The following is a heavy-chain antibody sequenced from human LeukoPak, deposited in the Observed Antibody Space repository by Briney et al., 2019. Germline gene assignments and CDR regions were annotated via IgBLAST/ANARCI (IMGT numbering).Heavy chain of an antibody. D-gene: IGHD2-2*01. V-gene: IGHV3-48*02. CDR2: ISSSSTTI. CDR1: GFTFSSYS. CDR3: ARDPQDIVFVPATL. J-gene: IGHJ6*02. Sequence: GGSLRLSCEASGFTFSSYSMNWVRQAPGKGLEWISYISSSSTTIYYADSVKGRFTISRDNAQNSLYLQMNSLRDEDTAVYYCARDPQDIVFVPATLWGRGTTVTVSS.